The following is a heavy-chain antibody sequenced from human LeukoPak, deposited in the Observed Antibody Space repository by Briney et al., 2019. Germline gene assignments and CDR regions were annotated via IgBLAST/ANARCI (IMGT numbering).Heavy chain of an antibody. CDR2: MNPNSGNT. D-gene: IGHD3-10*01. Sequence: ASVKLSCKASVYTFTSYDTNWVRQATGQGPEWMGWMNPNSGNTGYAQQFQGRVTMTRTTSTSTAYMELSSLRSDDTAVYYCARGWFGQLLQDYWGQGTLVTVSS. V-gene: IGHV1-8*01. CDR3: ARGWFGQLLQDY. J-gene: IGHJ4*02. CDR1: VYTFTSYD.